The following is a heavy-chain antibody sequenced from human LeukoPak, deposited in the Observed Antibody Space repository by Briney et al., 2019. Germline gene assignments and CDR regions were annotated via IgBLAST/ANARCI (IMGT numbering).Heavy chain of an antibody. V-gene: IGHV1-46*01. CDR1: GYTFTSYY. D-gene: IGHD6-19*01. Sequence: ASVKVSCKASGYTFTSYYMHWVRQAPGQGLEWMGIINPSGCSTSYAQKFQGRVTMTRGTSTSTVYMELSSLRSEDTAVYYCASGTRIAVAGTGFDYWGQGTLVTVSS. CDR3: ASGTRIAVAGTGFDY. CDR2: INPSGCST. J-gene: IGHJ4*02.